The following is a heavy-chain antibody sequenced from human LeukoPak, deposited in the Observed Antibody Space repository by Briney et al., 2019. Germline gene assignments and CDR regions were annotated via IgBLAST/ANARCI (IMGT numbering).Heavy chain of an antibody. CDR1: GYTFTGYY. Sequence: GASVKVSCKASGYTFTGYYMHWVRQAPGQGLEWMGWINPNSGGTNYAQKFQGRVTMTRDTSISTAYMELSRLRSDDTAVYYCARNTRVVPAAPDYWGQGTLVTVSS. J-gene: IGHJ4*02. CDR3: ARNTRVVPAAPDY. CDR2: INPNSGGT. V-gene: IGHV1-2*02. D-gene: IGHD2-2*01.